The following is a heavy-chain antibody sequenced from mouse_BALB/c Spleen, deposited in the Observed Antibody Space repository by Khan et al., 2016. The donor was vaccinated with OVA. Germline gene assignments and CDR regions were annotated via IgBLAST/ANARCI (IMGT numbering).Heavy chain of an antibody. V-gene: IGHV2-9*02. Sequence: VQLQESGPGLVAPSQSLSITCTVSGFNLISYGVHWVRQPPGKGLEWLGIIWAGGSPNYNSVLTSRLSITKDTSKNQVFLKMNSLQTDDTAMYYCARDDGNDADAIAYWGQGTSVTVSA. J-gene: IGHJ4*01. CDR2: IWAGGSP. CDR3: ARDDGNDADAIAY. CDR1: GFNLISYG. D-gene: IGHD2-12*01.